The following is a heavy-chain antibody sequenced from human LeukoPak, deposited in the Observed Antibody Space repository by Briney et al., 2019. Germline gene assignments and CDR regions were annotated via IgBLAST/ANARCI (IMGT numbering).Heavy chain of an antibody. CDR2: ISSSSSYI. D-gene: IGHD2-15*01. CDR1: GFTFSSYS. J-gene: IGHJ6*02. Sequence: PGGSLRLSCAASGFTFSSYSMNWVRQAPGKGLEWVSSISSSSSYIYYADSVKGRFTISRDNAKNSLYLQMNSLRAEDTAVYYCARDSCSGGSCYSDYYYGMDVWGQGTTVTVSS. V-gene: IGHV3-21*01. CDR3: ARDSCSGGSCYSDYYYGMDV.